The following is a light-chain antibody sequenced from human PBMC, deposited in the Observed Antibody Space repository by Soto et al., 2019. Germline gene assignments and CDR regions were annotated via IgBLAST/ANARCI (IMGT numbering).Light chain of an antibody. J-gene: IGKJ1*01. CDR2: DAS. CDR1: QSVSSSY. Sequence: EIGLALSPGTLSLSPGDRASLSCRARQSVSSSYLAWYQQKPGQAPRLLIYDASYRATGIPARFSGSGSGTDFTLTISSLEPEDFAVYYCQQYNSWPQTFGQGTKVDIK. V-gene: IGKV3-20*01. CDR3: QQYNSWPQT.